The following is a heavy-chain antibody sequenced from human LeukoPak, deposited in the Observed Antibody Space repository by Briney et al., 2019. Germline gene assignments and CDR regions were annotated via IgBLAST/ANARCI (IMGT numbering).Heavy chain of an antibody. CDR3: ARVPNRRITIFGVVIKAPPGDY. D-gene: IGHD3-3*01. V-gene: IGHV3-7*01. Sequence: GGSLRLSCAASGFIFSSYWMSWVRQAPGKGLEWVANIKQEGREKYYVDYVKGRFTISRDTDKNSLYLHMNSLRAEDTAVYYCARVPNRRITIFGVVIKAPPGDYWGQGTLVTVSS. CDR2: IKQEGREK. CDR1: GFIFSSYW. J-gene: IGHJ4*02.